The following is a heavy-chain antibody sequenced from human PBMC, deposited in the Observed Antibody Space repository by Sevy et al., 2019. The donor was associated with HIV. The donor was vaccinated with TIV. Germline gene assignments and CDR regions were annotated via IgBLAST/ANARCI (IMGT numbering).Heavy chain of an antibody. V-gene: IGHV4-34*01. CDR2: INHSGST. J-gene: IGHJ5*02. Sequence: SETLSLTCAVYGGSFSGYYWSWIRQPPGKGLEWIGEINHSGSTNYNPSLKSRVTISVDTSKNQFSLKLSPVTAADTAVYYCARVTRSGSGSYYAESFDPWGQGTLVTVSS. D-gene: IGHD3-10*01. CDR3: ARVTRSGSGSYYAESFDP. CDR1: GGSFSGYY.